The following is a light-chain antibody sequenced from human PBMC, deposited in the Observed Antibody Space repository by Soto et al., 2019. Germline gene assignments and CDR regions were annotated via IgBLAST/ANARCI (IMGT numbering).Light chain of an antibody. V-gene: IGKV3-20*01. Sequence: PGDRATLSCRASQSVSSSYLAWYQQKPGQPPRLLIYGASSRDTDIPDRFSGSGSGTDFTLTIAGLEPEDSAMYFCQQYDTSLLTFGGGTKVEIK. CDR2: GAS. CDR3: QQYDTSLLT. CDR1: QSVSSSY. J-gene: IGKJ4*01.